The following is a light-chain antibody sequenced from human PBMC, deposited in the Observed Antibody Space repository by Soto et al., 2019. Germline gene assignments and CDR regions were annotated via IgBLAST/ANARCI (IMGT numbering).Light chain of an antibody. V-gene: IGKV3-15*01. CDR1: QSISSN. CDR2: GAS. CDR3: HQHNTWRQIT. J-gene: IGKJ5*01. Sequence: EIVMTQSPATLSVSPGERATLSCRASQSISSNVGWYQQRPGQAPRLLIYGASTRATGIPARFSGSGSGTEFTLTTSSLDYEDSAVYYCHQHNTWRQITFGQGTRLEMK.